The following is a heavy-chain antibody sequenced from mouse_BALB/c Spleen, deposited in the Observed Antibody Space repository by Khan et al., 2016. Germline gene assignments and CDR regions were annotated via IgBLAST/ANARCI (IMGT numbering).Heavy chain of an antibody. V-gene: IGHV2-9*02. J-gene: IGHJ2*01. CDR3: ARLKDI. D-gene: IGHD1-3*01. CDR1: GFSLTSYG. CDR2: IWAGGST. Sequence: QVQLKESGPGLVSPSQSLSITCTVSGFSLTSYGVHWVRQPPGKGLEWLGVIWAGGSTNYNSALMSRLSISKDNCKSQVFLIMRSLQTDDNAMYYCARLKDIWGQGTTLTVSS.